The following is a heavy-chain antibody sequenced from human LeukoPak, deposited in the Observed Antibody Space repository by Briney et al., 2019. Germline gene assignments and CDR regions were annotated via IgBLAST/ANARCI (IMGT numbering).Heavy chain of an antibody. J-gene: IGHJ3*02. CDR3: ARGKYSAFDI. CDR2: TFYRSKWYN. V-gene: IGHV6-1*01. CDR1: GDSVSSNSVA. Sequence: SQTLSLTCAISGDSVSSNSVAWNWIRQSPSRGVEWLGRTFYRSKWYNDYAVSVKSRITINPDTSKNQFSLQLSSVTPEDTAVYYCARGKYSAFDIWGQGTMVTVSS. D-gene: IGHD2/OR15-2a*01.